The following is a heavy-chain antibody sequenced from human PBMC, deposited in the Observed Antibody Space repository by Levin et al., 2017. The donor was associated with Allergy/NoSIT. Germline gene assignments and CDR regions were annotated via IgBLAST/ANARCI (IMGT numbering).Heavy chain of an antibody. Sequence: PGGSLRLSCKGSGYSFTSYWIGWVRQMPGKGLEWMGIIYPGDSDTRYSPSFQGQVTISADKSISTAYLQWSSLKASDTAMYYCARLGIDGYSSGWYGPNWFDPWGQGTLVTVSS. D-gene: IGHD6-19*01. CDR1: GYSFTSYW. V-gene: IGHV5-51*01. CDR2: IYPGDSDT. J-gene: IGHJ5*02. CDR3: ARLGIDGYSSGWYGPNWFDP.